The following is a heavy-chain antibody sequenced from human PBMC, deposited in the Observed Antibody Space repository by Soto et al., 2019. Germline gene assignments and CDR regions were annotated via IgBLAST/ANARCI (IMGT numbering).Heavy chain of an antibody. J-gene: IGHJ4*02. CDR2: IISSSSTI. D-gene: IGHD4-17*01. CDR1: GFTFSSYS. CDR3: ARPGPDYASSWWAFDY. V-gene: IGHV3-48*02. Sequence: GGSLRLSCAASGFTFSSYSMNRVRQAPGNGLEGVSYIISSSSTISYADSVKGRFTIPRDNAKNSLYLQMNSLRDEDTAVYYCARPGPDYASSWWAFDYWGQGTLVTLSS.